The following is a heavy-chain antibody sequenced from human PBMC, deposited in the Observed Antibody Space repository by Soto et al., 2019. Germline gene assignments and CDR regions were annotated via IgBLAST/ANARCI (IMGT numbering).Heavy chain of an antibody. J-gene: IGHJ6*02. CDR1: GGTFSSYA. CDR2: IIPIFGTA. D-gene: IGHD5-12*01. Sequence: ASVKVSCKASGGTFSSYAISWVRQAPGQGLEWMGGIIPIFGTANYAQKFQGRVTITADESTSTAYMELSSLRSEDTAVYYRARDREMATTGYYYYGMDVWGQGTTVTVSS. CDR3: ARDREMATTGYYYYGMDV. V-gene: IGHV1-69*13.